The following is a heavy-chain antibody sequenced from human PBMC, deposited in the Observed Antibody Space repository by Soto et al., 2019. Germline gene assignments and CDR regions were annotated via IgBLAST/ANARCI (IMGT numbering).Heavy chain of an antibody. CDR1: GLTFSSYA. V-gene: IGHV3-23*01. Sequence: GGSMRLSSAASGLTFSSYAMSWVRQATGKGLEWVSAISGSGGSTYYADSVKGRFTISRDNSKNTLYLQMNSLRAEDTAVYYCAKWSIAAAGTGSVPSHFDYWGQGTLVTVSS. CDR3: AKWSIAAAGTGSVPSHFDY. J-gene: IGHJ4*02. D-gene: IGHD6-13*01. CDR2: ISGSGGST.